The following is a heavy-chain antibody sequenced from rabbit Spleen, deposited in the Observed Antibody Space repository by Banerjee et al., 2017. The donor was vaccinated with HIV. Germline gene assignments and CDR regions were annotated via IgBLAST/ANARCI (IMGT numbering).Heavy chain of an antibody. Sequence: QEQVKETGGGLVQPGGSLTLSCKASGFDFRRYYLSWVRQAPGKGLEWIACINASTGKPVYATWASGRFTISRTSSTTVTLRMTSLTVADRATYFCARDLVGVIGWNFYLWGPGTLVTVS. V-gene: IGHV1S45*01. J-gene: IGHJ4*01. D-gene: IGHD1-1*01. CDR3: ARDLVGVIGWNFYL. CDR2: INASTGKP. CDR1: GFDFRRYYL.